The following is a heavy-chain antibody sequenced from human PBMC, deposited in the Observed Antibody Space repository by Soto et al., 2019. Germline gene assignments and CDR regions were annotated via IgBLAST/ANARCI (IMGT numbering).Heavy chain of an antibody. CDR2: VSSTGST. Sequence: SETLSLTCTVSGASITQYYWNWIRQSPGKGLEWIVSVSSTGSTVYNPSLTSRVTVSLDTSKNQFSLKLSSVTAADTAVYYCARDLGDYYYYYGMDVWGQGTTVTVSS. V-gene: IGHV4-59*01. CDR1: GASITQYY. D-gene: IGHD4-17*01. J-gene: IGHJ6*02. CDR3: ARDLGDYYYYYGMDV.